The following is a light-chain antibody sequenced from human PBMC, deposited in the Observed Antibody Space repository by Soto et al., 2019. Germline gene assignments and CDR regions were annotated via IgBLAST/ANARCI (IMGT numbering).Light chain of an antibody. J-gene: IGKJ5*01. CDR3: QQYYTTPIT. CDR2: WAS. V-gene: IGKV4-1*01. CDR1: QSVLYTSNNKNC. Sequence: DIVMTQSPDSLAVSLGERATIHCKSSQSVLYTSNNKNCLAWFQKKPGQPPKLLIFWASTREFGVPDRFSGSGCGTDFTLTISSLQPEDVAIYYCQQYYTTPITFGQGTRLEIK.